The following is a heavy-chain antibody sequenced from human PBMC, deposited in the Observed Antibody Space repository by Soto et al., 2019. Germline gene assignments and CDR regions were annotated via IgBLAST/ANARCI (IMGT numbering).Heavy chain of an antibody. CDR3: TTDDPINRS. J-gene: IGHJ5*02. V-gene: IGHV3-15*01. CDR2: IKSRTNGGTT. CDR1: GFTFSNAW. Sequence: EVQLVESGGGLIKPGGSLRLYCAASGFTFSNAWMSWVRQAPGKGLEWVGRIKSRTNGGTTDYAAPVKGRFTISRDDSKTTLYLQMNSLRTEDTAEYYCTTDDPINRSWGQGTLVTVSS.